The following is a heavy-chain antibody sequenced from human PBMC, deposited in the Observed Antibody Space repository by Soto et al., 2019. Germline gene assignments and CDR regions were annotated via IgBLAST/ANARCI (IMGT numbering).Heavy chain of an antibody. V-gene: IGHV2-5*02. CDR3: AHAYCTSTSCYFDY. CDR1: GFSLTTSGVG. Sequence: QITLKESGPTLVKPTQTLTLTCTFSGFSLTTSGVGVGWIRQPPGKALEWLAVIYWDDDKRYSPSLKSRLTIPRDTSKNQVVLTLTNMDPVDTATYYCAHAYCTSTSCYFDYWGQGTLVTVSS. CDR2: IYWDDDK. D-gene: IGHD2-2*01. J-gene: IGHJ4*02.